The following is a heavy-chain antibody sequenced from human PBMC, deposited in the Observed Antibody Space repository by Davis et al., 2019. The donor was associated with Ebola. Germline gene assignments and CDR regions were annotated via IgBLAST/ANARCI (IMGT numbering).Heavy chain of an antibody. D-gene: IGHD3-10*01. CDR2: INSDGSSI. V-gene: IGHV3-74*01. CDR3: ARSGLWFRELLRLHDY. Sequence: GESLKISCAASGFTFSSYWMHWVRQAPGKGLVWVSRINSDGSSINYADSVKGRFTISRDNAKNSLYLQMNSLRAEDTAVYYCARSGLWFRELLRLHDYWGQGTLVTVSS. CDR1: GFTFSSYW. J-gene: IGHJ4*02.